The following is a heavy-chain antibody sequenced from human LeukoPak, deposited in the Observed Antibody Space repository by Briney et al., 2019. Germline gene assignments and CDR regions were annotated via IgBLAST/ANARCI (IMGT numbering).Heavy chain of an antibody. Sequence: SETLSLTCIVSGGSVSSGSHFWSWIRQPPGKGLEWIGYTYYTGSTNYNPSLKSRLTISIDTSKNQFSLKLTSVTTADTAVYYCAKLQGAAAASDWFDPWGQGTLVTVSS. J-gene: IGHJ5*02. D-gene: IGHD6-13*01. CDR2: TYYTGST. CDR3: AKLQGAAAASDWFDP. CDR1: GGSVSSGSHF. V-gene: IGHV4-61*01.